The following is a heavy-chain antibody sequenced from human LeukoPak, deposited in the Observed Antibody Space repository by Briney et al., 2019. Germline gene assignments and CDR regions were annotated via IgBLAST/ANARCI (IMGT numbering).Heavy chain of an antibody. CDR3: AKAKYYYDSSGYLDY. CDR1: GFIFSSYG. D-gene: IGHD3-22*01. CDR2: IRYDGSNK. Sequence: GGSLRLSCAASGFIFSSYGMHWVRQAPGKGLEWVAFIRYDGSNKYYADSVKGRFTISRDNSKNTLYLQMNSLRVEDTAVYYCAKAKYYYDSSGYLDYWGQGTLVTVSS. J-gene: IGHJ4*02. V-gene: IGHV3-30*02.